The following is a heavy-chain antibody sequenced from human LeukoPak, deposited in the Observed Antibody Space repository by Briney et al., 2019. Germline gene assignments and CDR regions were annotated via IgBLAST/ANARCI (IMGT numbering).Heavy chain of an antibody. D-gene: IGHD3-22*01. Sequence: SETLSLTCAVYGGSFSGYYWSWIRQPPGKGLEWIGEINHSGSTNYNPSLKSRVTISVDTSKNQFSLKLSSVTAADTAVYYCARRYYELIYYYYGMDVWGKGTTVTVST. V-gene: IGHV4-34*01. CDR2: INHSGST. CDR3: ARRYYELIYYYYGMDV. J-gene: IGHJ6*04. CDR1: GGSFSGYY.